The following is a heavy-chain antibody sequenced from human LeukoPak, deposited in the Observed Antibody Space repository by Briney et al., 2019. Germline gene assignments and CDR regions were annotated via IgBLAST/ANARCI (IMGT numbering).Heavy chain of an antibody. CDR2: FDPEDGET. V-gene: IGHV1-24*01. CDR1: GYTLTELS. J-gene: IGHJ6*03. Sequence: GASVKVSCKVSGYTLTELSMHWVRQAPGKGLEWMGGFDPEDGETIYAQKFQGRVTMTEDTSTDTAYMELSSLRSEDTAVYYCATGSKVVIANIYYYYYMDVWGKGTTVTVSS. CDR3: ATGSKVVIANIYYYYYMDV. D-gene: IGHD2-21*01.